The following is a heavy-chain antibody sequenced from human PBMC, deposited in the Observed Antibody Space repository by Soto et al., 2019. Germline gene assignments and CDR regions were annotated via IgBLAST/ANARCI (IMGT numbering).Heavy chain of an antibody. CDR3: ARYAGSSWFDY. D-gene: IGHD6-13*01. J-gene: IGHJ4*02. Sequence: ETLSLTCTVSGGSISTYYWSWIRQPPGKGLEWIGYINYNGRTNYNPSLKSRVTMSLDTSKNQFSLKLRSVTAADTAVFYCARYAGSSWFDYWGQGTLVTVSS. V-gene: IGHV4-59*01. CDR1: GGSISTYY. CDR2: INYNGRT.